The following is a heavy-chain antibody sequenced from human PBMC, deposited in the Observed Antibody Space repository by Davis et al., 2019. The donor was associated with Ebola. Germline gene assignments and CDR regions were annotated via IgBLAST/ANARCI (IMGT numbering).Heavy chain of an antibody. D-gene: IGHD3-10*01. Sequence: GESLKISCAASGFTFSSYAMSWVRQAPGKGLEWVSAISGSGGSTYYADSVKGRFTISRDNSKNTLYLQMNSLRAEDTAVYYCAKGVRGVIISLADYWGQGTLVTVSS. J-gene: IGHJ4*02. CDR3: AKGVRGVIISLADY. CDR2: ISGSGGST. V-gene: IGHV3-23*01. CDR1: GFTFSSYA.